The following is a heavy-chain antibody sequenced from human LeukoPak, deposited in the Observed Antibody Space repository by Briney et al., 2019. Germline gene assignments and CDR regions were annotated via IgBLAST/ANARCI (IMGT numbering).Heavy chain of an antibody. D-gene: IGHD6-19*01. CDR1: GLTFSSYG. V-gene: IGHV3-23*01. CDR3: AKDRSGGWFRGAWYFDL. Sequence: PGGTLRLSCAAYGLTFSSYGMSWVRQAPGKGLEWVSDISGSGGSTYYADSVKGRFTISIDNSKNTLYLQMNCVRAEDTAVYYCAKDRSGGWFRGAWYFDLWGRGTLVTVSS. J-gene: IGHJ2*01. CDR2: ISGSGGST.